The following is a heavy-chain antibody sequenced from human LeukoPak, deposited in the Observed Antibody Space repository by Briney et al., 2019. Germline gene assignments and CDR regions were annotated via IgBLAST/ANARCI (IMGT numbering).Heavy chain of an antibody. D-gene: IGHD1-26*01. J-gene: IGHJ4*02. CDR1: GFTFSIYA. CDR2: ISGSGGSK. Sequence: PGGSLRLSCAASGFTFSIYAMSWVRQAPGKWRECVLAISGSGGSKYYADSVKGRFTISRDNSKNTLYLQMNSLRAEDTAVYYCAKAHFSGSYLADYRGQGTLVTVSS. CDR3: AKAHFSGSYLADY. V-gene: IGHV3-23*01.